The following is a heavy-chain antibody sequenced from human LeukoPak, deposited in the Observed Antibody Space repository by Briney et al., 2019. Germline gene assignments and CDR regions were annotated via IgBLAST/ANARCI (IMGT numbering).Heavy chain of an antibody. V-gene: IGHV3-74*01. CDR3: ARDRSGTYYYFDY. Sequence: PGGSLRLSCAASGFTFSSYWMHWVRQAPGKGLVWVSRISSDGSSTRYADSVKGRFTISRDNSENTLHLQMNSLRAEDTAIYYCARDRSGTYYYFDYWGQGTLVTVSS. CDR1: GFTFSSYW. J-gene: IGHJ4*02. CDR2: ISSDGSST. D-gene: IGHD1-26*01.